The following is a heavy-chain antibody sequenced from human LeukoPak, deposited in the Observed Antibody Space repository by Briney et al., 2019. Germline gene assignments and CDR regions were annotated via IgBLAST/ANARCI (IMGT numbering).Heavy chain of an antibody. CDR1: GGSISSSSYY. Sequence: PSETLSLTCTVSGGSISSSSYYWGWIRQPPGKGLEWIGSIYYSGSTYYNPSLKSRVTISVDTSKNQFSLKLSSVTAADTAVYYCARSAEIYGSGSYYNSGYWGQGTLVTVSS. V-gene: IGHV4-39*07. CDR2: IYYSGST. D-gene: IGHD3-10*01. J-gene: IGHJ4*02. CDR3: ARSAEIYGSGSYYNSGY.